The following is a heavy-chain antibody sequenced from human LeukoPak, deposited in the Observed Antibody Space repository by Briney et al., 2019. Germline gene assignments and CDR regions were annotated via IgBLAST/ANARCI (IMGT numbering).Heavy chain of an antibody. CDR2: ISNSGSS. J-gene: IGHJ4*02. CDR1: GGSISICY. D-gene: IGHD2/OR15-2a*01. V-gene: IGHV4-59*01. CDR3: ARGGGCTSFSCDFDY. Sequence: SETLSLTCTVSGGSISICYWSWIRQPPGKGLEWIGYISNSGSSSYNPSLKSRVTISMDTSKNQFSLKLSSVTAADTAVYYCARGGGCTSFSCDFDYWGQGTLVTVSS.